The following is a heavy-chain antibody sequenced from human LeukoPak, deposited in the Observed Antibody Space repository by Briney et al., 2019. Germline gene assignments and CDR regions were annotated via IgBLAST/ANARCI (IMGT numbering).Heavy chain of an antibody. V-gene: IGHV4-39*01. CDR2: IYYSGST. CDR1: GGSISSSSYY. CDR3: ARVKAAGTRKRLYFDY. D-gene: IGHD6-13*01. J-gene: IGHJ4*02. Sequence: SETLSLTCTVSGGSISSSSYYWGWIRQPPGKGLEWIGSIYYSGSTYYNPSLKSRVTISVDTSKNQFSLKLSPVTAADTAVYYCARVKAAGTRKRLYFDYWGQGTLVTVSS.